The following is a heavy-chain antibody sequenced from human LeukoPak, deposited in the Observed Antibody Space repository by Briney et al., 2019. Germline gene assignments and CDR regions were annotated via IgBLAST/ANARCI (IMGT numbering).Heavy chain of an antibody. CDR3: ARGLFSHLDYFDN. CDR1: GYSFRNSW. V-gene: IGHV5-51*01. Sequence: GESLLISCKGSGYSFRNSWIAWVRQMPGEGLEWMGIIHPGDSDTRIRLSFQGLVTISADKSTSTAYLKWNSLKASDTAMYYCARGLFSHLDYFDNWGQGTLVTVSS. J-gene: IGHJ4*02. CDR2: IHPGDSDT.